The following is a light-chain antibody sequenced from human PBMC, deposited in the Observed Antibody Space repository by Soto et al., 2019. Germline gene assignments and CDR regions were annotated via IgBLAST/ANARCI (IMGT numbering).Light chain of an antibody. J-gene: IGLJ3*02. CDR3: QAWDTGIAV. V-gene: IGLV4-69*01. CDR1: SGHSNYN. CDR2: VNSDGNH. Sequence: QPVLTQSPSASASLGASVKFTCTLSSGHSNYNIAWHQHQPEKGPRFLMKVNSDGNHYKGDGIPDRFSGSSSGAERYLTISILQSGDEADYYCQAWDTGIAVFGGGPKLTVL.